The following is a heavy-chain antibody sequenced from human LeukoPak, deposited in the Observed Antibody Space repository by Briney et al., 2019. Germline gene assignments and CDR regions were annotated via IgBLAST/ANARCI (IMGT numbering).Heavy chain of an antibody. CDR2: IWYDGSNK. D-gene: IGHD2-2*01. V-gene: IGHV3-33*01. CDR3: ARDLRKKRVVVVPAAGFDP. Sequence: GGSLRLSCAASGFTFSSYGMHWVRQAPGKGLEWVAVIWYDGSNKYYADSVKGRFTISRDNSKNTLYLQMNSLRAEVTAVYYCARDLRKKRVVVVPAAGFDPWGQGTLVPSPQ. CDR1: GFTFSSYG. J-gene: IGHJ5*02.